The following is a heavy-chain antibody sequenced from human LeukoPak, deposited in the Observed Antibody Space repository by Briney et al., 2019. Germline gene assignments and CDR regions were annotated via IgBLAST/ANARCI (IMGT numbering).Heavy chain of an antibody. V-gene: IGHV3-74*01. Sequence: GGSRRLSCAASGFTLSNYWMHWVRQAPGKGLVWVPRINADGSSASYADSVKGRFTISRDNAKNTLCLQMNSLRAEDTAMYYYARDYGRSRDYGMDVWGQGTTVTVSS. D-gene: IGHD3-10*01. J-gene: IGHJ6*02. CDR2: INADGSSA. CDR1: GFTLSNYW. CDR3: ARDYGRSRDYGMDV.